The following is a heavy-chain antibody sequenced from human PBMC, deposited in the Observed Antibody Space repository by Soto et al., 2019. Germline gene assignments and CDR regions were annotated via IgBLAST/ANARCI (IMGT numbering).Heavy chain of an antibody. CDR1: GFTGSSYA. CDR2: ISYDGNNK. V-gene: IGHV3-30-3*01. CDR3: ATEMTTIHLRYFFDY. D-gene: IGHD4-4*01. J-gene: IGHJ4*02. Sequence: QVQVVESGGGVVQPGRSLRLSCAASGFTGSSYAMHWVRQAPGKGMEWVAVISYDGNNKYYADSVKGRFTISRDNSRNTLYLQMNSLRPEDTAVYFCATEMTTIHLRYFFDYWGQGTLVTVSS.